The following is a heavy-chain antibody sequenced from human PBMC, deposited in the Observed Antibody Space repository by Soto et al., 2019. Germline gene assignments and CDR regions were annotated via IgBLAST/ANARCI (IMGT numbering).Heavy chain of an antibody. V-gene: IGHV1-8*01. D-gene: IGHD3-3*01. CDR3: ARAGLVEIFGVVIILPNWFDP. CDR1: GYTFTSYD. J-gene: IGHJ5*02. CDR2: MNPNSGNT. Sequence: ASVKVSCKASGYTFTSYDINWVRQATGQGLEWMGWMNPNSGNTGYAQKFQGRVTMTRNTSISTAYMELSSLGSEDTAVYYCARAGLVEIFGVVIILPNWFDPWGQGTLVTVSS.